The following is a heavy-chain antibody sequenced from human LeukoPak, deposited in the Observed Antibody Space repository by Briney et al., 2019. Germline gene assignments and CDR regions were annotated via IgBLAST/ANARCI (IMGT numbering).Heavy chain of an antibody. D-gene: IGHD1-26*01. CDR3: ARVPRSYYHYYYMDV. CDR1: GFTFSSYA. J-gene: IGHJ6*03. CDR2: ISYDGSNK. V-gene: IGHV3-30*04. Sequence: GRSLRLSCAASGFTFSSYAMHWVRQAPDKGLEWVAVISYDGSNKYYADSVKGRFTISRDNSKNTLYLQMNSLRAEDTAVYYCARVPRSYYHYYYMDVWGKGTTVTVSS.